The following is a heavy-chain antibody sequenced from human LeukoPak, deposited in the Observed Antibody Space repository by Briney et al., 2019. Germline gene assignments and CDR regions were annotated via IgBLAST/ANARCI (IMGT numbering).Heavy chain of an antibody. CDR1: GFTFSTYW. V-gene: IGHV3-7*03. D-gene: IGHD2-15*01. J-gene: IGHJ4*02. Sequence: SGGSLRLSCAISGFTFSTYWMSWVRQAPGKGLEWVANINQDGTEKYYVDSVKGRFTISRGNAKNSLYLQMNSLRAEDTAVYYCARYCSGGSCFDYWGQGTLVTVSS. CDR3: ARYCSGGSCFDY. CDR2: INQDGTEK.